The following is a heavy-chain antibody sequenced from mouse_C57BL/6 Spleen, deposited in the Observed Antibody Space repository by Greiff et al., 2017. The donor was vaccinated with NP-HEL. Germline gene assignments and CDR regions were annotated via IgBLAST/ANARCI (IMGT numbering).Heavy chain of an antibody. V-gene: IGHV5-4*01. CDR3: AREAYRYFDV. D-gene: IGHD6-5*01. J-gene: IGHJ1*03. Sequence: DVMLVESGGGLVKPGGSLKLSCAASGFTFSSYAMSWVRQTPEKRLEWVATISDGGSYTYYPDNVKGRFTISRDNAKNNLYLQMSHLKSEDTAMYYCAREAYRYFDVWGTGTTVTVSS. CDR1: GFTFSSYA. CDR2: ISDGGSYT.